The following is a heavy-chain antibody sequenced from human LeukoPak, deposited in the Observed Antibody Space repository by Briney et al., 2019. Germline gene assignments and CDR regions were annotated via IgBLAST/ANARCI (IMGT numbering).Heavy chain of an antibody. Sequence: ASVKVSCKASGYTFTSYGISWVRQAPGQGLEWMGWISAYNVNTNYAQKRQGRVTMTTDTSTSTAYMELRSLRSDDTAVYYCARVEDLYYDILTGYQGPNWFDPWGQGTLVTVSS. D-gene: IGHD3-9*01. V-gene: IGHV1-18*01. CDR2: ISAYNVNT. J-gene: IGHJ5*02. CDR1: GYTFTSYG. CDR3: ARVEDLYYDILTGYQGPNWFDP.